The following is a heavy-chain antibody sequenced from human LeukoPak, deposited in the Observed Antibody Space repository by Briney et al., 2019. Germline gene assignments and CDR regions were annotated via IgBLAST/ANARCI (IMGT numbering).Heavy chain of an antibody. CDR3: ARATIFGVLIYYFDY. CDR2: IYYSGST. Sequence: SETLSLTCTVSGRSISSYYWSWIRQSPGKGLEWIGYIYYSGSTNYNPSLKSRLTISVDTSKNQFSLKLSSVTAADTAVYYCARATIFGVLIYYFDYWGQGTLVTVSS. V-gene: IGHV4-59*01. CDR1: GRSISSYY. D-gene: IGHD3-3*01. J-gene: IGHJ4*02.